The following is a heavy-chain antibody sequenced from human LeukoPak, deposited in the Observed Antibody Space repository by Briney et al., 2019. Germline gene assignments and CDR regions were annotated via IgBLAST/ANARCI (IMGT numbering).Heavy chain of an antibody. D-gene: IGHD2-2*01. CDR1: GFTFTAYY. Sequence: ASVKVSCKASGFTFTAYYMHWVRQAPGQGLEWMGWINPDSGGTNYAQKFQGRVTMTRDTSISTAYMELTRLRTDDTAVYYCARGYCTSPSCFAHFDYWGQGTLVTVSS. CDR3: ARGYCTSPSCFAHFDY. CDR2: INPDSGGT. J-gene: IGHJ4*02. V-gene: IGHV1-2*02.